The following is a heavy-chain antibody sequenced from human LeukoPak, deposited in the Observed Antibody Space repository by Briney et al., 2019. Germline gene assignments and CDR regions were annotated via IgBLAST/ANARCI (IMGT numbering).Heavy chain of an antibody. CDR2: INHSEST. V-gene: IGHV4-34*01. Sequence: SETLSLTCAVYGGSFSGYYWSWIRQPPGKGLEWIGEINHSESTNYNPSLKSRVTISVDTSKNQFSLKLSSVTAADTAVYYCARAFWSGYYRNFGRPPNWFDPWGQGTLVTVSS. D-gene: IGHD3-3*01. J-gene: IGHJ5*02. CDR1: GGSFSGYY. CDR3: ARAFWSGYYRNFGRPPNWFDP.